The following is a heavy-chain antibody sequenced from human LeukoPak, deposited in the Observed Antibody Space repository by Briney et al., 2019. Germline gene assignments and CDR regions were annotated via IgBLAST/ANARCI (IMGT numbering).Heavy chain of an antibody. J-gene: IGHJ6*02. Sequence: GGSLRLSCAASGFTFSNNWMVWVRQAPGKGLEWLASIKPDGSEKNYLDSVNGRFTISRDNGKNSLYLQLNSLRVEDTAIYYCTRGAIYYALDLWGQGTTVTV. D-gene: IGHD3-9*01. CDR3: TRGAIYYALDL. V-gene: IGHV3-7*01. CDR2: IKPDGSEK. CDR1: GFTFSNNW.